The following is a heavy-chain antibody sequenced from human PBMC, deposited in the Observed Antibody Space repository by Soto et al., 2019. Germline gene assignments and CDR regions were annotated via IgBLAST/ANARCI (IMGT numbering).Heavy chain of an antibody. V-gene: IGHV3-9*01. CDR2: ISGNSGSS. CDR3: TKRMSARPGFDAFDL. Sequence: PGGSLRLSCVASGFTFEDYSLHWVRQVPGKGLEWVAGISGNSGSSGYADSVRGRFTVSRDNAKNSLFLQMSSLSPEDTALYYCTKRMSARPGFDAFDLWGQGTMVTVSS. CDR1: GFTFEDYS. D-gene: IGHD3-10*01. J-gene: IGHJ3*01.